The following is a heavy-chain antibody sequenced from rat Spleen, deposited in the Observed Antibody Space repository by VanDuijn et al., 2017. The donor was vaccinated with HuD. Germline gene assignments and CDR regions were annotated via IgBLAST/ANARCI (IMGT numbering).Heavy chain of an antibody. D-gene: IGHD2-1*01. CDR1: GFTFTNYY. Sequence: EVQLVESGGGLVQPGGSLRLSCAASGFTFTNYYMAWVRQAPTKGLEWVAYISTGGDNTYYRDSVKGRFTISRDNAKSTLYLQMNSLRSEDTATYYCTRDSDIPTYFFDYWGQGVMVTVSS. V-gene: IGHV5-27*01. J-gene: IGHJ2*01. CDR3: TRDSDIPTYFFDY. CDR2: ISTGGDNT.